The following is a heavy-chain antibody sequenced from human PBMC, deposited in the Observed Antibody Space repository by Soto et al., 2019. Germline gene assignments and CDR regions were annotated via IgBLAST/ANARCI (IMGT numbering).Heavy chain of an antibody. D-gene: IGHD6-13*01. Sequence: PSETLSLTCTVSGGSMSTHYWSWIRQPPGKGLEWIGYSHSSGYSHYNPSLKSRVTISVDTSNNQISLKVTSVTAADTAMYYCAGSYGNSWYAYWGQGSLVTVS. V-gene: IGHV4-59*11. CDR3: AGSYGNSWYAY. CDR2: SHSSGYS. J-gene: IGHJ4*02. CDR1: GGSMSTHY.